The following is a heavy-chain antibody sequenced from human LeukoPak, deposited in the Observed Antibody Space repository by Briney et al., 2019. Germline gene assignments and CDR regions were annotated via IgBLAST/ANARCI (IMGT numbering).Heavy chain of an antibody. J-gene: IGHJ6*03. V-gene: IGHV4-4*09. CDR3: ARYSDSWSGKQPYYYMDV. Sequence: SETLSLTCTVSGGSISSYYWSWIRQPPGKGLEWIGYIYTSGSTNYNPSLKSRVTISVDTSKNQFSLKLSSVTAADTAVYYCARYSDSWSGKQPYYYMDVWGKGTTVTVSS. D-gene: IGHD3-3*01. CDR1: GGSISSYY. CDR2: IYTSGST.